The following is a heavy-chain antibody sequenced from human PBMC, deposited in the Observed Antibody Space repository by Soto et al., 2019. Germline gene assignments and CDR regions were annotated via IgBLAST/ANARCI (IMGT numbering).Heavy chain of an antibody. CDR3: ARWRDGFDM. Sequence: QVQLVQSGAEVKKPGASVKVSCKASGYTFTRYDIHWVRQATGEGLEWMGWMNPNSGNTGYAQKFRGRVTMTGNTFLRTAYMAWRSLRSDDTAVYHCARWRDGFDMWGQGTIVTFSS. J-gene: IGHJ3*02. CDR1: GYTFTRYD. V-gene: IGHV1-8*01. D-gene: IGHD5-12*01. CDR2: MNPNSGNT.